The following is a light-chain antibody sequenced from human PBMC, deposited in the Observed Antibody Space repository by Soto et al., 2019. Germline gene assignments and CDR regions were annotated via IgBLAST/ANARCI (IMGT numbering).Light chain of an antibody. V-gene: IGKV1-39*01. CDR1: QNINNC. CDR2: GSS. J-gene: IGKJ1*01. CDR3: QQSHSMPWT. Sequence: IQMTQSPSALSASVGDRVTITCRASQNINNCLNWYQQKPGKAPRLLIYGSSSLQGGVPSRFSGSGSGTDFTLTISSLQPEDFATYYCQQSHSMPWTFGQGTKVDIK.